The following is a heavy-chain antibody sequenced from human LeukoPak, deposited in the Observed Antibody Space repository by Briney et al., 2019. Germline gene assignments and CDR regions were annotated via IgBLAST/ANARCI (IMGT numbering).Heavy chain of an antibody. CDR3: ARDRQQLNY. CDR1: GGSISSYY. J-gene: IGHJ4*02. Sequence: SETLSLTCTVSGGSISSYYWSWIRQPPGKGLEWIGYIYYSGSTNYNPSLKSRVTISVDTSKNQFFLKLSSVTAADTAVYYCARDRQQLNYWGQGTLVTVSS. CDR2: IYYSGST. D-gene: IGHD6-13*01. V-gene: IGHV4-59*01.